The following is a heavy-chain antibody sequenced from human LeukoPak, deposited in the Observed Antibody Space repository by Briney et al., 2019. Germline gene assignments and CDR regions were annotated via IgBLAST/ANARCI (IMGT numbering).Heavy chain of an antibody. D-gene: IGHD6-19*01. CDR3: ARRLYSSGWSYWFDP. Sequence: SETLSLTCSVSSGSIGGYSWTWVRQPPRKRLEYIGYISYTGITYYNPSLMSRVTISVATSKNQFSLKLASVTAADTAVYYCARRLYSSGWSYWFDPWGQGTLVTVSS. CDR2: ISYTGIT. CDR1: SGSIGGYS. V-gene: IGHV4-59*01. J-gene: IGHJ5*02.